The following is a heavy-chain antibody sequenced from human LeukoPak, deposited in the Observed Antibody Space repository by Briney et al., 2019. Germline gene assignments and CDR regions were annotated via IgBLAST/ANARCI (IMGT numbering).Heavy chain of an antibody. CDR3: ARGRGVPYHYNSMDV. V-gene: IGHV4-61*02. J-gene: IGHJ6*03. CDR2: IFVSGST. D-gene: IGHD3-3*01. Sequence: SETLSLTCTVSSGSFSSGNYYWSWIRQPAGKGLEWIGRIFVSGSTSYNSSLKSRVTMSVDTSKNQFSLKMNSVTAADTAVYYCARGRGVPYHYNSMDVWGKGTTVTVSS. CDR1: SGSFSSGNYY.